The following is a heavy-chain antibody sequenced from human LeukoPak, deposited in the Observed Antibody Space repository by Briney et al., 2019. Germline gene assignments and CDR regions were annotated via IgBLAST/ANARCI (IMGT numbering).Heavy chain of an antibody. CDR1: GGTFSSYA. J-gene: IGHJ4*02. V-gene: IGHV1-69*13. CDR3: ASGGSGYSYGIDY. CDR2: IIPIFGTA. Sequence: TVKVSCKASGGTFSSYAISWVRQAPGQGLEWMGGIIPIFGTANYAQKFQGRVTITADESTSTAYMELSSLRSEDTAVYYCASGGSGYSYGIDYWGQGTLVTVSS. D-gene: IGHD5-18*01.